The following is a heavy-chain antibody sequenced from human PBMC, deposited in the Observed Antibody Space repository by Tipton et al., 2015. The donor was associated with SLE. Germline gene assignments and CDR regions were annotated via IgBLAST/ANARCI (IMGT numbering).Heavy chain of an antibody. D-gene: IGHD3-3*01. CDR3: ARLQYIFAGMDV. CDR2: IFQSGTT. Sequence: TLSLTCTVSGYSISSGYYWGWIRQPPGKGLEWIGSIFQSGTTYYNPSLKSRVTISVDSSKNQFSLKLSSVTAADAAVYYCARLQYIFAGMDVWGKGTTVIVSS. J-gene: IGHJ6*04. CDR1: GYSISSGYY. V-gene: IGHV4-38-2*02.